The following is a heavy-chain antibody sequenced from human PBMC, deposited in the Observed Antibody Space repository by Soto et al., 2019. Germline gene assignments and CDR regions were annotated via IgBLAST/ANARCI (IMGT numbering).Heavy chain of an antibody. D-gene: IGHD1-7*01. V-gene: IGHV3-11*06. CDR2: ISSSSDYT. CDR3: ARGGVRGTTSRGQVYN. Sequence: VESGGGLVKPGGSLRLSCAASGFTFSDYYMNWIRQAPGKGLEWVSYISSSSDYTKYADSVKGRFTISRDNAKSSLYLQMNSLRAEDTAVYYCARGGVRGTTSRGQVYNWGQGTLVTVSS. CDR1: GFTFSDYY. J-gene: IGHJ4*02.